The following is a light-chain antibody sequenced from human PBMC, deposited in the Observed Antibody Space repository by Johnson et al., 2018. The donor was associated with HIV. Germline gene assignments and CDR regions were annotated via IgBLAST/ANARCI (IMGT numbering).Light chain of an antibody. CDR3: GTWDSSLSAYV. J-gene: IGLJ1*01. CDR1: SSNIGSNY. V-gene: IGLV1-51*02. Sequence: QSVLTQSPSVSAAPGQRVTISCSGSSSNIGSNYVSWYQQLPGTAPKLLIYENNKRPSGIPDRFSGSKSGPSATLGIAGLQTGDEADYYCGTWDSSLSAYVFGTGTKVTVL. CDR2: ENN.